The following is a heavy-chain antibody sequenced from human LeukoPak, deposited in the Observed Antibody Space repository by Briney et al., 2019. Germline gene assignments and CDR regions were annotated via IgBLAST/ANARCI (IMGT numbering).Heavy chain of an antibody. CDR1: GFTFSSYA. CDR3: ARGYGSFDY. V-gene: IGHV3-30*04. J-gene: IGHJ4*02. D-gene: IGHD4-17*01. CDR2: ISYDGSNK. Sequence: GRSLRLSCAASGFTFSSYAMHWVRQAPGKGLEWVAVISYDGSNKYYADSVKGRFTISGDNSKNTLYLQMNSLRAEDTAVYYCARGYGSFDYWGQGTLVTVSS.